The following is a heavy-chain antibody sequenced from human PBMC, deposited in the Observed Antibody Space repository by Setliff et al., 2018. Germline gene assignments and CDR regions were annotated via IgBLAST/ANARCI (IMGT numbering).Heavy chain of an antibody. CDR3: SVRDYYDSSGYHDY. D-gene: IGHD3-22*01. Sequence: LRLSCAASGFTFSSYAMSWVRQAPGKGLEWVSAISGSGGSTYYADSVKGRFTISRDNSKNTLYLQMNSLRAEDTAVYYCSVRDYYDSSGYHDYWGQGTLVTVSS. CDR2: ISGSGGST. V-gene: IGHV3-23*01. J-gene: IGHJ4*02. CDR1: GFTFSSYA.